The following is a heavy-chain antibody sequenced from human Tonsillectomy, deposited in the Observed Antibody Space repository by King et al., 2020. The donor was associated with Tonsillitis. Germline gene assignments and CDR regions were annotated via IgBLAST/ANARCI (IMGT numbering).Heavy chain of an antibody. Sequence: VQLVESGGGLVQPGGSLRLSCAASGFTFSSYSMNWVRQAPGKGLEWLSYITGSRSTIYCADSVKGRFTISRDNAKKSLYLQMNSLRAEDTALYYCARDGSSDWYAAFDIWGQGTMVTVSS. CDR2: ITGSRSTI. D-gene: IGHD6-19*01. CDR1: GFTFSSYS. J-gene: IGHJ3*02. CDR3: ARDGSSDWYAAFDI. V-gene: IGHV3-48*01.